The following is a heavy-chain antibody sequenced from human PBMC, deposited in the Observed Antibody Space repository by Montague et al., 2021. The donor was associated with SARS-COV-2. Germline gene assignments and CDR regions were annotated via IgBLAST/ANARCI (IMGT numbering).Heavy chain of an antibody. CDR1: GFSLSTPNVG. CDR3: AHLIRYYDIFTGIPFDD. D-gene: IGHD3-9*01. CDR2: XYSXDDK. Sequence: PALVKPTQTLTLTCTFSGFSLSTPNVGVAWIRQPPGKALEWLAVXYSXDDKRYSPSLQRRLTITKDTSRNPVVLSLTNVDPLDTATYYCAHLIRYYDIFTGIPFDDWGQGTQVTVSS. J-gene: IGHJ4*02. V-gene: IGHV2-5*02.